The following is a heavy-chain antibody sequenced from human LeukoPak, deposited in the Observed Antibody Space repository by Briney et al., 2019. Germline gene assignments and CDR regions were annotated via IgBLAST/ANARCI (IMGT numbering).Heavy chain of an antibody. CDR3: ARSGGYGSPTPSNAFDF. CDR2: IKQDGTEK. J-gene: IGHJ3*01. V-gene: IGHV3-7*03. CDR1: RFIFSYYW. Sequence: GGSLRLSCAASRFIFSYYWMSWVRQAPGKGLEWVANIKQDGTEKYYVDSVKGRFTISRDNAKNSLYLQMNSLRAEDTAVYYCARSGGYGSPTPSNAFDFWGQGTMVTVSS. D-gene: IGHD5-12*01.